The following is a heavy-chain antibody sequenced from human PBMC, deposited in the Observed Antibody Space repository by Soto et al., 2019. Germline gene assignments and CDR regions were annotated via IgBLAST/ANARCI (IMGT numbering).Heavy chain of an antibody. CDR3: ARRGGVLRFLEWSNYYYYGMDV. CDR1: GYSFTRYL. V-gene: IGHV5-51*01. D-gene: IGHD3-3*01. Sequence: PGESLKLSCKGSGYSFTRYLIGWVRQMPGKGLEWMGIIYPGDSDTRYSPSFQGQVTISADKSISTAYLQWSSLKASDTAMYYCARRGGVLRFLEWSNYYYYGMDVWGQGTTVTVSS. J-gene: IGHJ6*02. CDR2: IYPGDSDT.